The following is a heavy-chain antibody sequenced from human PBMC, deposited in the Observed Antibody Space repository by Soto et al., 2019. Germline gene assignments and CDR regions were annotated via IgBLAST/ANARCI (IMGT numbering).Heavy chain of an antibody. J-gene: IGHJ4*02. D-gene: IGHD3-22*01. Sequence: SETLSLTCSVSGGSISITSYYWGWIRQPPGKGLELIGSVYYSGSIYHNPSLKSRVSTSVDTSKNQFSLKLNSVTAADTVLYYCARLLYDRSGYYYFDYWGRGTLVTVSS. CDR1: GGSISITSYY. CDR2: VYYSGSI. CDR3: ARLLYDRSGYYYFDY. V-gene: IGHV4-39*01.